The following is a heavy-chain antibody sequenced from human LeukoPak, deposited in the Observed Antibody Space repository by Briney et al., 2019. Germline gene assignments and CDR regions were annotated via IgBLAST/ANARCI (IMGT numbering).Heavy chain of an antibody. J-gene: IGHJ4*02. CDR1: GGTFSSYA. CDR2: INPSGGST. Sequence: ASVKVSCKASGGTFSSYAISWVRQAPGQGLEWMGIINPSGGSTTYAQKFQGRVAMTRDTSTSRVYMEVSSLRSEDTAVYYCARTYSSSDEFDYWGQGTLVTVSS. D-gene: IGHD6-13*01. V-gene: IGHV1-46*01. CDR3: ARTYSSSDEFDY.